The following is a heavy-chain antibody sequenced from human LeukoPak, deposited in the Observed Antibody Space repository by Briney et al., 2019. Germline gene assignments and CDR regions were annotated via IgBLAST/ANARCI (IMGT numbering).Heavy chain of an antibody. V-gene: IGHV4-30-2*01. J-gene: IGHJ4*02. D-gene: IGHD3-22*01. CDR3: ARVVVVIGRGYGYYFDY. CDR1: GGSISSGGSS. Sequence: SETLSLTCAVPGGSISSGGSSWSWIRQPPGKGLEWIGYFYHSGSTYYNPSLKSRVTISVDRSKNQFSLKLSSVTAADTAVYYCARVVVVIGRGYGYYFDYWGQGTLVTVSS. CDR2: FYHSGST.